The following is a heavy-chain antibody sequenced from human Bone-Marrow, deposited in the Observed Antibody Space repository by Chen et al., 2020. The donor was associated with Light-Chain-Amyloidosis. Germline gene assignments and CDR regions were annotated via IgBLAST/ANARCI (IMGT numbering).Heavy chain of an antibody. CDR3: ARGPSEVKWGVVVGAFTFDF. Sequence: QLQESGPGLVEPSKTLSLTCAVSGASMSSSEYYWGWMRQTPGKGLEWIGSIFYGDIMYYNPSIKSRVTLSVDPSDNRFSLRLKSVTAGDTAMYYCARGPSEVKWGVVVGAFTFDFWGQGTMVTVSP. CDR1: GASMSSSEYY. CDR2: IFYGDIM. J-gene: IGHJ3*01. D-gene: IGHD3-3*01. V-gene: IGHV4-39*07.